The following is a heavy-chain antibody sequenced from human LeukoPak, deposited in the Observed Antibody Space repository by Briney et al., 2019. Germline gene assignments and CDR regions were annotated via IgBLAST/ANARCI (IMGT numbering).Heavy chain of an antibody. D-gene: IGHD6-13*01. V-gene: IGHV4-34*01. CDR3: ARHVRQQLPPKAFDY. CDR2: IYYSGNA. J-gene: IGHJ4*02. Sequence: SEPLSLTCAVYGRSFSGYYWSWIRQPTGKGQEWIGSIYYSGNAYYNPSLKSRVTISVDTSKNQLSLKLSSVTAADTAVYYCARHVRQQLPPKAFDYWGQGTLVTVSS. CDR1: GRSFSGYY.